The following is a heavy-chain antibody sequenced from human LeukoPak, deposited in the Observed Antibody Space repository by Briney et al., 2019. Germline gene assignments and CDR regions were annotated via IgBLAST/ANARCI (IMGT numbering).Heavy chain of an antibody. Sequence: AGGSLRLSWAASGFTFSSYAMHWVRQAPGKGLEWVAVISYDGSNKYYADSVKGRFTISRDNPKNTLYLQMNSLRAEDTAVYYCAKGATMIVRGGMDVWGQGTTVTVSS. V-gene: IGHV3-30-3*01. CDR1: GFTFSSYA. J-gene: IGHJ6*02. CDR3: AKGATMIVRGGMDV. CDR2: ISYDGSNK. D-gene: IGHD3-22*01.